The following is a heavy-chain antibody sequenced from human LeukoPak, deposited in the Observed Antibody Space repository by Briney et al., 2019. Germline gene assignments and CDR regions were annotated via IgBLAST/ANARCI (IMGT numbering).Heavy chain of an antibody. J-gene: IGHJ4*02. D-gene: IGHD4-23*01. Sequence: GASVKVSCKASGGTFSSYAISWVRQAPGQGLEWTGWLNPNSGDTNYAQTFQGRVSMTRDTSISTAYMELSRLRSDDTAIYYCARDPRAYGGNSDYWGQGTLVSVSS. CDR2: LNPNSGDT. CDR1: GGTFSSYA. V-gene: IGHV1-2*02. CDR3: ARDPRAYGGNSDY.